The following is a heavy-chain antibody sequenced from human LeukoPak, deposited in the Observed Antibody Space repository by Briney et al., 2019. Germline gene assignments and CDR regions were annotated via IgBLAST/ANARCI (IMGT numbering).Heavy chain of an antibody. J-gene: IGHJ4*02. CDR3: ARGYYYDSSGYYGY. Sequence: SETLSLTCTVSGGSISSNNYYWGWIRQPPGKGLEWIGNIYYSGSTNYNPSLKSRVTISVDTSKNQFSLKLSSVTAADTAVYYCARGYYYDSSGYYGYWGQGTLVTVSS. CDR1: GGSISSNNYY. V-gene: IGHV4-39*07. D-gene: IGHD3-22*01. CDR2: IYYSGST.